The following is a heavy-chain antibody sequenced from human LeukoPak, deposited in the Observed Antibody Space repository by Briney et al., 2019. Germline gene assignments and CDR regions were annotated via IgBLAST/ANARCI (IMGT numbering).Heavy chain of an antibody. CDR2: IYWNNDK. CDR3: AHGSSDYDFWSGYYCYFDC. Sequence: SGPTLVKPTQTLTLTCTFSGFSLSTNGVGVGWIRQPPGKALEWLALIYWNNDKHYNPSLKSRLTITKDTSKNQVVLTMTNMDPVDTATYYCAHGSSDYDFWSGYYCYFDCWGQGTLVTVSS. CDR1: GFSLSTNGVG. J-gene: IGHJ4*02. D-gene: IGHD3-3*01. V-gene: IGHV2-5*01.